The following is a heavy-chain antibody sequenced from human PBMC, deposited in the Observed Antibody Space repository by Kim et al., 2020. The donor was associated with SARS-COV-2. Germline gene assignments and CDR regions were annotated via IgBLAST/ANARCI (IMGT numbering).Heavy chain of an antibody. CDR1: GYTFTSYA. CDR3: ARDVPPCRARRYCSGPNWFDP. D-gene: IGHD2-15*01. J-gene: IGHJ5*02. V-gene: IGHV7-4-1*02. Sequence: ASVKVSCKASGYTFTSYAMNWVRQAPGQGLEWMGWINTNTGNPTYAQGFTGRFVFSLDTSVSTAYLQISSLKAEDTAVYYCARDVPPCRARRYCSGPNWFDPWGQGTLVTVSS. CDR2: INTNTGNP.